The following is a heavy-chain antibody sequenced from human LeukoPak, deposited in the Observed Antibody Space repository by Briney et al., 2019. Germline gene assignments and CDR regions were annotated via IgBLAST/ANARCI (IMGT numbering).Heavy chain of an antibody. Sequence: GGSLRLSCAASGFTSNNYAMIWVRQAPGKGLEWVSSISGGGESTYYADSAKGRFTISRDNSQNTLYLQMNSLRAEDTAVYDCARDYAVYVGYFFVDYWGQGTLVTVSS. D-gene: IGHD4-17*01. CDR3: ARDYAVYVGYFFVDY. CDR2: ISGGGEST. V-gene: IGHV3-23*01. J-gene: IGHJ4*02. CDR1: GFTSNNYA.